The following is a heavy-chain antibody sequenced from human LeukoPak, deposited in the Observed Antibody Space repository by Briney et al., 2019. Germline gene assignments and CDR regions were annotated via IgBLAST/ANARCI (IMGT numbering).Heavy chain of an antibody. Sequence: SETLSLTCAVYGGSFSGYYWSWIRQPPGKGLEWIGEINHSGSTNYNPSLKSRVTISVDTSKNQFSLKLSSVTAADTAVYYCARATRKYYYDSSGYQRWFDPWGQGTLVTVSS. D-gene: IGHD3-22*01. V-gene: IGHV4-34*01. CDR1: GGSFSGYY. CDR2: INHSGST. J-gene: IGHJ5*02. CDR3: ARATRKYYYDSSGYQRWFDP.